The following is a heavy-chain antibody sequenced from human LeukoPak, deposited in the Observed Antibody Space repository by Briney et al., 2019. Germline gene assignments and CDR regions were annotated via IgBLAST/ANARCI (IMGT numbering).Heavy chain of an antibody. CDR3: AKAPKGYCSGSSCYPLDY. CDR1: GFTFSSYA. Sequence: GGSLRLSCEASGFTFSSYAMSWVGQAPGKGVEGGSVITNTGTNTYSADSVKGRFTISRDNSKNTLYLQMNSLRAEDTAVYYCAKAPKGYCSGSSCYPLDYGGQGSPVTV. CDR2: ITNTGTNT. J-gene: IGHJ4*02. D-gene: IGHD2-15*01. V-gene: IGHV3-23*01.